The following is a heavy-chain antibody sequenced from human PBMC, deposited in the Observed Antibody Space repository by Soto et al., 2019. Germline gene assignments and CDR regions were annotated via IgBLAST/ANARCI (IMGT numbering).Heavy chain of an antibody. CDR2: INAGNGNT. CDR3: ARSDIVATPYGMDV. Sequence: ASVKVSCKASGYTFTSYAMHWVRQAPGQRLEWMGWINAGNGNTKYSQKFQGRVTITRDTSASTAYMELSSLRSEDTAVYYCARSDIVATPYGMDVWGQGTTVTVSS. D-gene: IGHD5-12*01. J-gene: IGHJ6*02. V-gene: IGHV1-3*01. CDR1: GYTFTSYA.